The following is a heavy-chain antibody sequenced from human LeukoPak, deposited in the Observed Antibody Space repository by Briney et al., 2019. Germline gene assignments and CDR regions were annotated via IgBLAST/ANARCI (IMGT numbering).Heavy chain of an antibody. V-gene: IGHV4-39*01. D-gene: IGHD3-22*01. Sequence: SETLSLTCTVSGASISSSSYYWGWIRQPPGKGLEWIGSIYYSGSTYYNPSLKSRVTISVDTSKNQFSLKLSSVTAADTAVYHCATIYDRSGYVRYFDCWGQGTLVTVSA. CDR3: ATIYDRSGYVRYFDC. J-gene: IGHJ4*02. CDR1: GASISSSSYY. CDR2: IYYSGST.